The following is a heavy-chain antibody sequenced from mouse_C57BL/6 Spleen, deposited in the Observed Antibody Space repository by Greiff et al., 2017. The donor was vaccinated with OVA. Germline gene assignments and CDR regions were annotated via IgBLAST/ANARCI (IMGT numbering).Heavy chain of an antibody. Sequence: VQLKESGGDLVKPGGSLKLSCAASGFTFSSYGMSWVRQTPDKRLEWVATLSSGGSYTYYPDSVKGRFTISRDNAKNTLYLQMSSLKSEDTAMYYCARHTDYDEYYFDYWGQGTTLTVSS. D-gene: IGHD2-4*01. J-gene: IGHJ2*01. CDR3: ARHTDYDEYYFDY. CDR2: LSSGGSYT. V-gene: IGHV5-6*01. CDR1: GFTFSSYG.